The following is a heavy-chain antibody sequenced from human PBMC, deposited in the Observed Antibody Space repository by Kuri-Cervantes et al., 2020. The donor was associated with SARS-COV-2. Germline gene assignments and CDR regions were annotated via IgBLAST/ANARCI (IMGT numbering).Heavy chain of an antibody. V-gene: IGHV3-69-1*01. J-gene: IGHJ4*02. CDR1: GFTLSDYY. Sequence: GESLKISCAASGFTLSDYYMTWMRQAPGKGLEWISSISGSGPIHYADSVKGRFTISRDNAENSLYLQMNNVRADDTAMYYCARGPVGRGYDLAFDYWGLGTLVTVSS. CDR3: ARGPVGRGYDLAFDY. CDR2: ISGSGPI. D-gene: IGHD5-12*01.